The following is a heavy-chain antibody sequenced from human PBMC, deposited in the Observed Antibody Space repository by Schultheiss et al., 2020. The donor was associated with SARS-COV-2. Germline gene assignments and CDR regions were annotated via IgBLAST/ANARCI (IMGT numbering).Heavy chain of an antibody. D-gene: IGHD6-13*01. V-gene: IGHV1-69*10. J-gene: IGHJ4*02. CDR3: ARGLPYSSSWYYGY. CDR1: GDTISSYA. CDR2: IIPIIGIA. Sequence: SVKVSCKASGDTISSYAISWVRQAPGQGLEWMGGIIPIIGIANYAQKFQGRVTITADKSTSTAYMELSSLRSEDTAVYYCARGLPYSSSWYYGYWGQGTLVTVSS.